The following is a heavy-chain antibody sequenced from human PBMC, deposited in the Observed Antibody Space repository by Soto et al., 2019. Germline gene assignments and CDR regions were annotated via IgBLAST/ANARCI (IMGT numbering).Heavy chain of an antibody. CDR2: ISYDGSNK. V-gene: IGHV3-30*18. CDR1: GFTFSSYG. CDR3: AKDLRYSSGWPYYFDY. J-gene: IGHJ4*02. Sequence: PGGSLRLSCAASGFTFSSYGIHWVRQAPGKGLEWVAVISYDGSNKYYADSVKGRFTISRDNSKNTLYLQMNSLRAEDTAVYYCAKDLRYSSGWPYYFDYWGQGTLVTVSS. D-gene: IGHD6-19*01.